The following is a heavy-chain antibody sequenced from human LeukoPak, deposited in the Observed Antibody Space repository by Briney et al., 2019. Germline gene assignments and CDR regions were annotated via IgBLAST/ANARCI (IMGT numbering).Heavy chain of an antibody. CDR2: MNPNSGNT. CDR1: GYTFTSYD. J-gene: IGHJ4*02. Sequence: ASVTVSCKASGYTFTSYDINWVRQAPGQGLEWMGWMNPNSGNTGYAQKFQGRVTMTRNTSISTAYMELSSLRSEDTAVYYCARAPCSGGSCYSRFPFDYWGQGTLVTVSS. CDR3: ARAPCSGGSCYSRFPFDY. V-gene: IGHV1-8*01. D-gene: IGHD2-15*01.